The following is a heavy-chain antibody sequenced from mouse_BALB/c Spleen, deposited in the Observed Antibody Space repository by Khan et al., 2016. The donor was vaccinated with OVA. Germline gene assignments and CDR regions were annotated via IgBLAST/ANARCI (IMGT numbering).Heavy chain of an antibody. V-gene: IGHV1-7*01. Sequence: VQLQQSGAELAKAGASVKMSCTASGYTFTSYWMHWIKQRPGQGLEWIGYINPTSGYTDYTQKFKDKATLTADKSSSTADMQLSSLTSDDSAVYYCARDRIDYWGQGTALTVSS. CDR1: GYTFTSYW. J-gene: IGHJ2*01. CDR3: ARDRIDY. CDR2: INPTSGYT.